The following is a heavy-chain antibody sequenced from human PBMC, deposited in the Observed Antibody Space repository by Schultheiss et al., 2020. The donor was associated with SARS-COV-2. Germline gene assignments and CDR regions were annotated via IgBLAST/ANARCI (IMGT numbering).Heavy chain of an antibody. CDR2: IYYSGST. J-gene: IGHJ4*02. CDR3: ASISHSYGNY. Sequence: SETLSLTCTVSGGSISSSSYYWGWIRQPPGKGLEWIGSIYYSGSTYYNPSLKSRVTISVDTSKNQFSLNLSSVTAADTAVYYCASISHSYGNYWGQGTLVTVSS. D-gene: IGHD5-18*01. CDR1: GGSISSSSYY. V-gene: IGHV4-39*07.